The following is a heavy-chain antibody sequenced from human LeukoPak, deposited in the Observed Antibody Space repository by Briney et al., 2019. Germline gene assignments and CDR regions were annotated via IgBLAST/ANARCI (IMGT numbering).Heavy chain of an antibody. CDR3: ARYNWNSAPFDY. V-gene: IGHV3-30*03. CDR1: GFTFSSYG. CDR2: ISYDGSNK. J-gene: IGHJ4*02. D-gene: IGHD1-7*01. Sequence: GGSLRLSCAASGFTFSSYGMHWVRQAPGKGLEWVAVISYDGSNKYYADSVKGRFTISRDSAKNTLYLEMNSLRAEDTAVYYCARYNWNSAPFDYWGQGTLVTVSS.